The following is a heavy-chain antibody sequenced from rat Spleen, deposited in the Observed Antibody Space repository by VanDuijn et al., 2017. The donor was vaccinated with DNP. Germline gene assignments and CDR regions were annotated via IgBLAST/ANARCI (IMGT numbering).Heavy chain of an antibody. D-gene: IGHD1-12*02. CDR3: TREGRTMVVGFLDY. Sequence: QVQLTESGPGLVQPSQTLSLTCTVSDFSLTDYSIHWVPQFPGKGLEWLGRIRANGITDYNSGLKSRLSITRDISKSRVFLEMNSLQTEDSAIYFCTREGRTMVVGFLDYWGRGVMVTVSS. CDR2: IRANGIT. CDR1: DFSLTDYS. V-gene: IGHV2-19*01. J-gene: IGHJ2*01.